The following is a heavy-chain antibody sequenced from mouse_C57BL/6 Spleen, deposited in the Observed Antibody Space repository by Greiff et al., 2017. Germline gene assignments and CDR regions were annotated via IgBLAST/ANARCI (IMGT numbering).Heavy chain of an antibody. J-gene: IGHJ3*01. V-gene: IGHV14-4*01. Sequence: VQLQQSGAELVRPGASVKLSCTASGFNIKDDYMHWVKQRPEQGLEWIGWIDPENGDTEYASKFQGKATITADTSSNTAYLQLSSLTSEDTAVYYCTRKSNWDGFAYWCQGTLVTVSA. CDR3: TRKSNWDGFAY. D-gene: IGHD4-1*01. CDR2: IDPENGDT. CDR1: GFNIKDDY.